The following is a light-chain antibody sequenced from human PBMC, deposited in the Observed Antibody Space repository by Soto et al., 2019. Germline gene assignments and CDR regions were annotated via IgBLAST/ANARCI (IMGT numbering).Light chain of an antibody. CDR1: QSVSSK. J-gene: IGKJ1*01. CDR2: GAS. CDR3: QNYGNSPWT. Sequence: EIVMTQSPATLSVSPGEGATLSCRASQSVSSKLAWYQQKPGQAPRLLIYGASNRATGIPDRFSGSGSETDFTLIISGLEPEDFAVYYCQNYGNSPWTFGQGTKVDI. V-gene: IGKV3D-15*02.